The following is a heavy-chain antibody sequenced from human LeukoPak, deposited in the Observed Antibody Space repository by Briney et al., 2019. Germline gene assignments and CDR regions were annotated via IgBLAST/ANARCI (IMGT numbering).Heavy chain of an antibody. CDR2: ISAYNGNT. CDR1: GYTFTSYG. CDR3: ARGAAAATPVDY. J-gene: IGHJ4*02. D-gene: IGHD6-13*01. V-gene: IGHV1-18*04. Sequence: ASVKVSCKASGYTFTSYGISGVRQAPRQGLEWMGWISAYNGNTNYAQKLQGRVTLTTDTSTSTAYMELRSLRSDDTAVYYCARGAAAATPVDYWGQGTLVTVSS.